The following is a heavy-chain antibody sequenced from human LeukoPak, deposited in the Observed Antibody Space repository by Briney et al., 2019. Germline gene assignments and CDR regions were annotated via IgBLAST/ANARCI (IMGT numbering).Heavy chain of an antibody. J-gene: IGHJ4*02. D-gene: IGHD4-11*01. CDR3: ARLSVYSNSGTGY. V-gene: IGHV4-39*07. Sequence: PSETLSLTCTVSGGSISSSSYYWGWIRQPPGKGLEWIGSIYYSGSTYYNPSLKSRVTISVDTSKNQFSLKLSSVTAADTAVYYCARLSVYSNSGTGYWGQGTLVTVSS. CDR2: IYYSGST. CDR1: GGSISSSSYY.